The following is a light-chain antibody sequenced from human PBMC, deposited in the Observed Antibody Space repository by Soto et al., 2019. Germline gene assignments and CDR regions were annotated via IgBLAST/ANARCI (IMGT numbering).Light chain of an antibody. CDR1: QSISSY. J-gene: IGKJ1*01. CDR2: AAS. CDR3: QQSYSTPPWT. V-gene: IGKV1-39*01. Sequence: EIQMTQSPSSLSASVGDRVTITCRASQSISSYLNWYQQKPGKAPKLLIYAASSLQGGVPSRFSGSGSGTDFTLTISSLQPEDFATYYCQQSYSTPPWTFGQGTKV.